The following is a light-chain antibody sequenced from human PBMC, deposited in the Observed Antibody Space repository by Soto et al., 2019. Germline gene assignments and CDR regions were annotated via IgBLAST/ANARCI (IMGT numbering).Light chain of an antibody. CDR3: HKYSSVPV. J-gene: IGKJ3*01. V-gene: IGKV1-27*01. Sequence: DIQMTQSPTSLSASVGDRVTITCRASQGIRNYVAWYQQIPGKAPKLLIYAASTLQSGVPSRFSGSGSGTGCTLSSNGLQSEDVATYCFHKYSSVPVFGPGSKVEIK. CDR1: QGIRNY. CDR2: AAS.